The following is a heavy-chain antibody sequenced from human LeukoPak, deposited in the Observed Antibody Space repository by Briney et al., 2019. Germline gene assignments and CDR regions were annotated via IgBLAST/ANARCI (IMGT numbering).Heavy chain of an antibody. CDR2: INHSGST. CDR3: ARAYYDYVWGSYRLRGFDY. CDR1: GGSFSGYY. D-gene: IGHD3-16*02. Sequence: SETLSLTCAVYGGSFSGYYWSWIRQPPGKGLEWIGEINHSGSTNYNPSLKSRVTISVDTSKNQFSLKLSSVTAADTAVYYCARAYYDYVWGSYRLRGFDYWGQGTLVTVSS. J-gene: IGHJ4*02. V-gene: IGHV4-34*01.